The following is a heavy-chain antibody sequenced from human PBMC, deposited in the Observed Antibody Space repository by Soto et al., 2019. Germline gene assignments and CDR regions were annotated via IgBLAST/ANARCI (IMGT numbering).Heavy chain of an antibody. CDR2: ISSSSSYI. J-gene: IGHJ5*02. Sequence: GGSLSLSCAASGFTFSSYSMNWVRQAPGKGLEWVSSISSSSSYIYYADSVKGRFTISRDNAKNSLYLQMNSLRAEDTAVYYCARELSGGVAAAGWLDPWGQGTLVTVSS. V-gene: IGHV3-21*01. D-gene: IGHD6-13*01. CDR1: GFTFSSYS. CDR3: ARELSGGVAAAGWLDP.